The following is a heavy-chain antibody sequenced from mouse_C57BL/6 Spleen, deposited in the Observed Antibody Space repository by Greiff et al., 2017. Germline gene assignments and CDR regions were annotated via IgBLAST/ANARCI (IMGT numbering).Heavy chain of an antibody. Sequence: VQLQQSGAELMKPGASVKLSCKATGYTFTGYWIEWVKQRPGHGLEWIGEILPGSGSTNYNEKFKGKATLTADTSSNTAYMQRSSLTAEDSAVYYCARSGSAAWFADWGQGTLVTVSA. V-gene: IGHV1-9*01. CDR1: GYTFTGYW. D-gene: IGHD3-1*01. CDR3: ARSGSAAWFAD. CDR2: ILPGSGST. J-gene: IGHJ3*01.